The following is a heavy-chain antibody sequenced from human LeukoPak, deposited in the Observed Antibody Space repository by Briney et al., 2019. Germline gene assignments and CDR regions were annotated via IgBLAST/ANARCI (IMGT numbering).Heavy chain of an antibody. CDR3: ARSDSSSWYYFDY. Sequence: SETLSLTCAVYGGSFSGYFWTWIRQPPGKGLEWIGEINHRGNTNYNPSLESRVAISVDTSKNQFSLKLSSVTAADTAVYYCARSDSSSWYYFDYWGEGTLVTVSS. CDR2: INHRGNT. CDR1: GGSFSGYF. V-gene: IGHV4-34*01. J-gene: IGHJ4*02. D-gene: IGHD6-13*01.